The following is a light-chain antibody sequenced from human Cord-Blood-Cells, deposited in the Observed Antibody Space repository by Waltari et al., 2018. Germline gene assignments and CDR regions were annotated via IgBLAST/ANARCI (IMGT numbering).Light chain of an antibody. Sequence: QSALTQPASVSVSPGQSITILCTGTSSDVGGFNSVSWYQQHPGKAPKLMSYDVSKRPSGVSNRFSGSRSGNTASLTISELQAEDGADYYCSSYTSSSTWVFGGGTKLTVL. V-gene: IGLV2-14*01. CDR3: SSYTSSSTWV. CDR2: DVS. J-gene: IGLJ3*02. CDR1: SSDVGGFNS.